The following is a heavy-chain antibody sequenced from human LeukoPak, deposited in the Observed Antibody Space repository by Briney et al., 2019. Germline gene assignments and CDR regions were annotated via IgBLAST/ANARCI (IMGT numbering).Heavy chain of an antibody. D-gene: IGHD3-10*01. CDR3: TREKVLRGDYYYMDV. Sequence: PGGSLRLSCAASGLTFRNFWMHWVRHVPGEGLVWVSRIIYDGAATNYADSVRGRFTISRDNANNMLYLQMNSLRVEDTGIYYCTREKVLRGDYYYMDVWGKGTTVTVSS. J-gene: IGHJ6*03. CDR2: IIYDGAAT. CDR1: GLTFRNFW. V-gene: IGHV3-74*01.